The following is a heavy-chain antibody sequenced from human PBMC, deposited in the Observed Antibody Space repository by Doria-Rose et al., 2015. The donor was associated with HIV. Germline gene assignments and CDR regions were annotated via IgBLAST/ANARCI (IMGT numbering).Heavy chain of an antibody. V-gene: IGHV2-26*01. CDR1: GVSLSSPGMG. J-gene: IGHJ4*02. CDR2: ILSDDER. Sequence: QVTLKESGPVLVKPTETLPLTCTVSGVSLSSPGMGVSWIRQPPGKALEWLANILSDDERSYKTSLKSRLTISRVTSKSQVVLTMTDMDPVDTATYYCARIKSSRWYHKYYFDFWGQGTLVIVSA. CDR3: ARIKSSRWYHKYYFDF. D-gene: IGHD6-13*01.